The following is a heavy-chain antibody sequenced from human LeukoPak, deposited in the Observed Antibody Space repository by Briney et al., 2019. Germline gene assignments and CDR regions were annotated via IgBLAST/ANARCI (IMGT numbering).Heavy chain of an antibody. CDR1: GFTFSTYA. CDR3: ARDPGYAIYYFDY. J-gene: IGHJ4*02. Sequence: GGSLRLSCTASGFTFSTYAMSWVRQTPGKGLEWVSTISGNGGSTYYADSVRGRFTISRDNSKNTLYLQMNSLRAEDTAVYYCARDPGYAIYYFDYWGQGTLVTVSS. V-gene: IGHV3-23*01. D-gene: IGHD3-9*01. CDR2: ISGNGGST.